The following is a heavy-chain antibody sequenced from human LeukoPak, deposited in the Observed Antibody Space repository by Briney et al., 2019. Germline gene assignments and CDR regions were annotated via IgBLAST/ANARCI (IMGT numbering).Heavy chain of an antibody. D-gene: IGHD1-7*01. V-gene: IGHV3-33*01. CDR1: GFTFSSYG. Sequence: GRSLRLSCAASGFTFSSYGMHWVRQAPGKGLEWVAVIWYDGSNKYYADSVKGRFTISRDNSKNTLYLQMNSLRAEDTAVYYCARGYRQRWVELADCWGQGTLVTVSS. CDR2: IWYDGSNK. J-gene: IGHJ4*02. CDR3: ARGYRQRWVELADC.